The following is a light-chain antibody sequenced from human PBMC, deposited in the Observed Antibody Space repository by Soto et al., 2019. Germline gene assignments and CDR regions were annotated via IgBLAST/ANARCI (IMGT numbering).Light chain of an antibody. V-gene: IGKV3-15*01. J-gene: IGKJ1*01. CDR3: QQYTYWPPWT. CDR1: QSVNNN. Sequence: EVVMTQSPATLSVSPGERATLSCRASQSVNNNLAWYQQKPGQAPRLLIYGASTRATGVPARFSGSGSGTEFTLSISSLQSEDFAVYYCQQYTYWPPWTFGQGTKVDIK. CDR2: GAS.